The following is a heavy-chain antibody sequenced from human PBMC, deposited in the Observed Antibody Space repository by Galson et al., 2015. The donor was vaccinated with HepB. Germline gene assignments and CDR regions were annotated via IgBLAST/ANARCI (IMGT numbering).Heavy chain of an antibody. D-gene: IGHD6-6*01. CDR1: GFTFNSYS. J-gene: IGHJ3*02. CDR2: ISSSSTI. CDR3: AREYSSSSGRAFDI. Sequence: SLRLSCAASGFTFNSYSMSWVRQAPGKGLEWVSYISSSSTIYYADSVKGRFTISRDNAKNSLHLHMNSLRAEDTAVYYCAREYSSSSGRAFDIWGQGTMVTVSS. V-gene: IGHV3-48*01.